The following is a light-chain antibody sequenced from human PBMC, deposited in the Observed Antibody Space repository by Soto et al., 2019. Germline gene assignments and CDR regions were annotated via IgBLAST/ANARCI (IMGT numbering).Light chain of an antibody. CDR1: QSIRTY. CDR3: QQGYSTPGT. J-gene: IGKJ5*01. V-gene: IGKV1-39*01. CDR2: AAS. Sequence: DIQMTQPPSSLSASVGDRVTITARASQSIRTYLNWYQQKPGKAPKLLIYAASSLQSGVPSRFSGSGSGTDFTLTISSLQPEDFATYYCQQGYSTPGTFGQGTRLEIK.